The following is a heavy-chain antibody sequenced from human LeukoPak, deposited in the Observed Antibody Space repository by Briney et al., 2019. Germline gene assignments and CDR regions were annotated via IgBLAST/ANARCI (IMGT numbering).Heavy chain of an antibody. CDR1: GFTFSSYW. D-gene: IGHD2/OR15-2a*01. Sequence: GGSLRLSFAASGFTFSSYWMSWVRQAPGKGLEWVANIKQDGSEKYYVDSVKGRFTISRDNAKNSLYLQMDSLRAEDTAVYYCASGGGWAFSNFDYWGQGTLVTVSS. CDR2: IKQDGSEK. J-gene: IGHJ4*02. CDR3: ASGGGWAFSNFDY. V-gene: IGHV3-7*01.